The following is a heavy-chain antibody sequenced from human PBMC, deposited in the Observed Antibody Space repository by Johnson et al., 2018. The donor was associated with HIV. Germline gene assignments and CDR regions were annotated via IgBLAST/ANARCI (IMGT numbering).Heavy chain of an antibody. CDR1: GFTFDDYG. CDR2: INWNGGSR. D-gene: IGHD4-17*01. Sequence: VQLVESGGGVVRPGGSLRLSCAASGFTFDDYGMSWVRQAPGKGLEWVAGINWNGGSRGYADSVKGRFTISRDNAKNSLYLQMNSLRAEDTAVYYCARDATPWGRDYVGYAFDLWGQGTMVTVSS. CDR3: ARDATPWGRDYVGYAFDL. V-gene: IGHV3-20*04. J-gene: IGHJ3*01.